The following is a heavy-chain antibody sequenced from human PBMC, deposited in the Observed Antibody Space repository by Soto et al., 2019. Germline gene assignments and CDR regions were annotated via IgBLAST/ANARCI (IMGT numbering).Heavy chain of an antibody. D-gene: IGHD3-3*01. J-gene: IGHJ4*02. CDR1: GPTFIAYY. V-gene: IGHV1-2*02. CDR2: IDPKSGGT. CDR3: VRQYYDFWTDYPDFDY. Sequence: QLVQSGAEVKKPGASVRVSCKTSGPTFIAYYIHWVRQAPGQGLEWMGWIDPKSGGTTYEQKFLGRVTMTRDTSINTAYMDLNRLTSDDTAVYYCVRQYYDFWTDYPDFDYWGQGTLVTVSS.